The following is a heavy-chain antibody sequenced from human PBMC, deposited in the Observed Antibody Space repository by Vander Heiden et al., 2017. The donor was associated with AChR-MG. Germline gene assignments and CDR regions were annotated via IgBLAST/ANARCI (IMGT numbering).Heavy chain of an antibody. V-gene: IGHV3-53*02. J-gene: IGHJ4*02. CDR1: GFTVSSNY. CDR3: ATQLTTPYYFDY. D-gene: IGHD2-15*01. CDR2: IYSGGST. Sequence: EVQLVETGGGLLQPGRSLRLSCAASGFTVSSNYMSWVRQAPGKGLEWVSVIYSGGSTYYADSVKGRFTISRDNSKNTLYLQMNSLRAEDTAVYYCATQLTTPYYFDYWGQGTLVTVSS.